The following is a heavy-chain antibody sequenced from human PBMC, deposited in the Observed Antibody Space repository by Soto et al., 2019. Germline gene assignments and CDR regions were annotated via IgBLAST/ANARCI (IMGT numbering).Heavy chain of an antibody. CDR2: IIPILGIA. Sequence: QVQLVQSGAAVKKPGSSVKVSCKASGGTFSSYTISWVRQAPGQGLEWMGRIIPILGIANYAQKFQGRVTITADKSTSTAYMELSSLRSEDAAVYYCARDFGSSGLGYWGQGTLVTVSS. D-gene: IGHD6-19*01. CDR1: GGTFSSYT. V-gene: IGHV1-69*08. CDR3: ARDFGSSGLGY. J-gene: IGHJ4*02.